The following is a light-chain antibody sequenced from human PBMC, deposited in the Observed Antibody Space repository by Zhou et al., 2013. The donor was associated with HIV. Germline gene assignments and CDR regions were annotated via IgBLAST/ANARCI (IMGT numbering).Light chain of an antibody. CDR3: QQRYNWPVT. V-gene: IGKV3D-15*01. Sequence: ETVMTQSPDTLSVSPGERAALSCRASQNVRTNLAWYQQKPGQGPRLLIYGASSRATGIPDRFSGSGSGTDFTLTVSSLEPEDFAVYYCQQRYNWPVTFGGGTKVEIK. J-gene: IGKJ4*01. CDR1: QNVRTN. CDR2: GAS.